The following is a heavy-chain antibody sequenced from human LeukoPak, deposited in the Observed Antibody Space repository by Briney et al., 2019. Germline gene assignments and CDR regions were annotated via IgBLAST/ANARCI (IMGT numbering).Heavy chain of an antibody. V-gene: IGHV4-34*01. D-gene: IGHD2-2*01. CDR2: INHSGST. J-gene: IGHJ3*02. Sequence: PSETLSLTCAVYGGSFSGYYWSWIRQPPGKGLEWIGEINHSGSTNYNPSLKSRVTISVDTSKNQFSLKLSSVTAADTAVYYCARGRFYCSSTSCSRAAAFDIWGQGTMVTVSS. CDR3: ARGRFYCSSTSCSRAAAFDI. CDR1: GGSFSGYY.